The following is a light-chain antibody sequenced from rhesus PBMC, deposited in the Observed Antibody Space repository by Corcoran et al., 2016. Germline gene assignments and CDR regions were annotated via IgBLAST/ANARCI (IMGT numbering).Light chain of an antibody. J-gene: IGKJ2*01. V-gene: IGKV1-19*01. Sequence: DIQMTQSPSSLSASVRDKVTITCHASQDVSAPLAWYQQQPGTAPKPLIYGASSLQPGVPSRFSGSGSRTLFTLPISSLQPEDFATYDGQQYDDLPYTFGRGTKVEIK. CDR1: QDVSAP. CDR3: QQYDDLPYT. CDR2: GAS.